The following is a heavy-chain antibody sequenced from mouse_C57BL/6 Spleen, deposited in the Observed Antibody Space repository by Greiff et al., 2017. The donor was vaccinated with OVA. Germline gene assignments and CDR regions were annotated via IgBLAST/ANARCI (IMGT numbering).Heavy chain of an antibody. CDR3: ARSQPGSPHFDY. V-gene: IGHV5-17*01. CDR1: GFTFSDYG. J-gene: IGHJ2*01. D-gene: IGHD1-1*01. CDR2: ISSGSSTI. Sequence: VQLKESGGGLVKPGGSLKLSCAASGFTFSDYGMHWVRQAPEKGLEWVAYISSGSSTIYYADTVKGRFTISRDNAKNTLFLQMTSLRSEDSAIYYCARSQPGSPHFDYLGQGTTLTVSS.